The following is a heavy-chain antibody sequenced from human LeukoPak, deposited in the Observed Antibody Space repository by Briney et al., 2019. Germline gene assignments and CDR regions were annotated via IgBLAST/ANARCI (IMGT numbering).Heavy chain of an antibody. CDR3: AKDVDPFGSGSYVEGFDY. CDR2: ISHDGTNQ. D-gene: IGHD3-10*01. Sequence: GRSLRLSCAASGFTFSSYGMHWVRQAPGKGLEWVAVISHDGTNQYYADSVRGRFTISRDNSKNTLYVQMNSLRAEDTAVYYCAKDVDPFGSGSYVEGFDYWGQGTLVTVSS. V-gene: IGHV3-30*18. CDR1: GFTFSSYG. J-gene: IGHJ4*02.